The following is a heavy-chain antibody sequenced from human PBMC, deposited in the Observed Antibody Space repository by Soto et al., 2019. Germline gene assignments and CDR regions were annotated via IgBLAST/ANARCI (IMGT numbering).Heavy chain of an antibody. Sequence: ASVKVSCKASGYTFTSFGISWVRQAPGQGLEWMGWISVYNGKTNYAQKVQGRVTVTTDTSTSTAYMELRSLTSDDTAVYYCARRGPFDYVTSGFHDNWGQGTLVTVSS. CDR3: ARRGPFDYVTSGFHDN. CDR2: ISVYNGKT. J-gene: IGHJ4*02. V-gene: IGHV1-18*04. CDR1: GYTFTSFG. D-gene: IGHD3-22*01.